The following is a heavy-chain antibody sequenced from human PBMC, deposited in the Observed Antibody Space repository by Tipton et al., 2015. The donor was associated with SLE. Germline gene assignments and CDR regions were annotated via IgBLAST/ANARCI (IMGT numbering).Heavy chain of an antibody. CDR1: GYSISSGYY. D-gene: IGHD3-22*01. J-gene: IGHJ4*02. V-gene: IGHV4-38-2*01. CDR3: AGGRYYDTVAFDY. CDR2: IYHSGST. Sequence: LRLSCAVSGYSISSGYYWGWIRQPPGKGLEWIGSIYHSGSTYYNPSLKSRVTISVDTSKNQFSLKLSSVTAADTAVYYCAGGRYYDTVAFDYWGQGTLVTVSS.